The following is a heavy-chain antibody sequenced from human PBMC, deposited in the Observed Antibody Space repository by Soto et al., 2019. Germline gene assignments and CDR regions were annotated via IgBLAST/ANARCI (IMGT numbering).Heavy chain of an antibody. CDR2: ISGSGGST. CDR1: GFTFSSYA. D-gene: IGHD4-17*01. V-gene: IGHV3-23*01. CDR3: AKVWGSTYYGDYYPLDY. J-gene: IGHJ4*02. Sequence: GGSLRLSCAASGFTFSSYAMSWVRQAPGKGLEWVSAISGSGGSTYYADSVKGRFTISRDNSKNTLYLQMNSLRAEDTAVYYCAKVWGSTYYGDYYPLDYWGQGTLVTVSS.